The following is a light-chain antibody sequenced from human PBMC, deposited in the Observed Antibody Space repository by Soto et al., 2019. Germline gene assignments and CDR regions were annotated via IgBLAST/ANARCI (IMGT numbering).Light chain of an antibody. CDR1: HNINYY. CDR2: SAS. Sequence: DIQMTQSPSAMSASVGDRVTISCRASHNINYYLAWFQQKPGKVPKRLIYSASSLQSGGPSRFSGSGSGTEFTLTITGLQPEATAIYYCLQHNSYPLTFGGGTKVEIK. CDR3: LQHNSYPLT. J-gene: IGKJ4*01. V-gene: IGKV1-17*03.